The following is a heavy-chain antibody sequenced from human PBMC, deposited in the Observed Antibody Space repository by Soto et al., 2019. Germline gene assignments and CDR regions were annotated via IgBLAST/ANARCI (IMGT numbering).Heavy chain of an antibody. CDR3: ASAGYSSGWYLGGVNWFDP. J-gene: IGHJ5*02. CDR1: GGTFSSYA. CDR2: IIPIFGTA. V-gene: IGHV1-69*13. Sequence: SVKVSCKASGGTFSSYAISWVRQAPGQGLEWMGGIIPIFGTANYAQKFQGRVTITADESTSTAYMELSSLRSEDTAVYYCASAGYSSGWYLGGVNWFDPWGQGTLVTVSS. D-gene: IGHD6-19*01.